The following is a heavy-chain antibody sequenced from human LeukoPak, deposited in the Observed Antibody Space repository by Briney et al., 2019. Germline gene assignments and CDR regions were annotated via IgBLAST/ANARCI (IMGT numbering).Heavy chain of an antibody. CDR3: ARVVVVFTTCVFPYYAY. CDR2: IYYSGST. V-gene: IGHV4-39*01. D-gene: IGHD2-15*01. J-gene: IGHJ4*02. Sequence: PSETLSLTCTVSGGSISSSSYYWGWIRQPPGKGLEWIGSIYYSGSTYYNPSLKSRVTISVDTSKNQFSLKLSSVTAADTAVYYCARVVVVFTTCVFPYYAYWGQGNLVTVSS. CDR1: GGSISSSSYY.